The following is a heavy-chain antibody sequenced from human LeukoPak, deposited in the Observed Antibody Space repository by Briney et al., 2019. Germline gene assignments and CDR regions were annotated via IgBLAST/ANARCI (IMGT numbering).Heavy chain of an antibody. D-gene: IGHD2-2*01. CDR2: ISSSSSYI. J-gene: IGHJ6*02. Sequence: GGSLRLSCAASGFTFSSYSMNWVRQAPGKGLEWVSSISSSSSYIYYADSVKSRFTISRDNAKNSLYLQMNSLRAEDTAVYYCARDDIVVVPAAMGHYYYGMDVWGQGTTVTVSS. CDR3: ARDDIVVVPAAMGHYYYGMDV. CDR1: GFTFSSYS. V-gene: IGHV3-21*01.